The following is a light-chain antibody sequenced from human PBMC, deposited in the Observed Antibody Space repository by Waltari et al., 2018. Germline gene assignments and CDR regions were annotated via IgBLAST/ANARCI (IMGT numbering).Light chain of an antibody. V-gene: IGLV2-23*02. CDR1: RSDVGSYNL. CDR2: EVS. CDR3: CSYAGSSTV. J-gene: IGLJ2*01. Sequence: QSALTQPASVSGSPGQSITIPCPGTRSDVGSYNLVSWYQQHPGKAPKLMIYEVSKRPSGVSNRFSGSKSGNTASLTISGLQAEDEADYYCCSYAGSSTVFGGGTKLTVL.